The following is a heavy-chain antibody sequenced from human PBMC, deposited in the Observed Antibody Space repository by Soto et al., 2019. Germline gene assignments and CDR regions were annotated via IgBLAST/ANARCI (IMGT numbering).Heavy chain of an antibody. V-gene: IGHV3-30-3*01. D-gene: IGHD4-17*01. CDR3: VRDREYGDYSMRFDP. CDR2: ISYDGSKK. J-gene: IGHJ5*02. Sequence: QVQLVESGGGVVQPGRSLRLSCAASGFTFSNYAMHWVRRAPGKGLEWVAVISYDGSKKYYADSVKGRFTISRDNSKNTLYLQISNLKPEDTAVFHGVRDREYGDYSMRFDPWGQGTLVTVSS. CDR1: GFTFSNYA.